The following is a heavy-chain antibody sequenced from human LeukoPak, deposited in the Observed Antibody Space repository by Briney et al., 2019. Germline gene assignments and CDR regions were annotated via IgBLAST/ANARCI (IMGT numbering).Heavy chain of an antibody. J-gene: IGHJ4*02. Sequence: ASVKVSCKPYGYTFNTYGITWVRQAPGQGLECMGWISPYNGNTNYAQKFQGRVTMTTDTSTSTAYMELRSLRSDDTAVYYCARGPHERSGYPDDWGQGTLVTVSS. CDR3: ARGPHERSGYPDD. D-gene: IGHD3-22*01. CDR1: GYTFNTYG. CDR2: ISPYNGNT. V-gene: IGHV1-18*01.